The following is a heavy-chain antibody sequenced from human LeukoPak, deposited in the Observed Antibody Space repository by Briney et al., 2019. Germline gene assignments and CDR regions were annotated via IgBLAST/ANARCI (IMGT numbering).Heavy chain of an antibody. CDR2: IYYSGST. CDR3: ARDGLSPLDY. V-gene: IGHV4-59*12. CDR1: GGSISSYY. Sequence: NPSETLSLTCTVSGGSISSYYWSWIRQPPGKGLEWIGYIYYSGSTNYNPSLKSRVTLSVDTSKNQFSLKLSSVTAADTAVYYCARDGLSPLDYWGQGTLVTVSS. J-gene: IGHJ4*02.